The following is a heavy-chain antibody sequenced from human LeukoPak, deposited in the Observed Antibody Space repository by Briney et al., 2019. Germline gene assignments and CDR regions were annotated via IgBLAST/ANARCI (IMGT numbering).Heavy chain of an antibody. Sequence: GGSLRLSCEASGFTFNNYNMNWVRQAPGKGLEWVSYISSSSSTIYYADSVKGRFTISRDNAKNSLYLQMNSLRAEDTAVYYCARTYYYDSSGSKKSAFDIWGQGTMVTVSS. CDR1: GFTFNNYN. V-gene: IGHV3-48*01. J-gene: IGHJ3*02. CDR2: ISSSSSTI. CDR3: ARTYYYDSSGSKKSAFDI. D-gene: IGHD3-22*01.